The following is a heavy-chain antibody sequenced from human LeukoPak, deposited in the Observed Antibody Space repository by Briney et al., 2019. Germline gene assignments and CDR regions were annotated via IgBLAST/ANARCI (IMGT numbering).Heavy chain of an antibody. CDR2: TNPSGGST. V-gene: IGHV1-46*01. J-gene: IGHJ4*02. CDR1: GYTFTSYY. Sequence: GASVKVSCKASGYTFTSYYMHWVRQAPGQGLEWMGITNPSGGSTSYAQKFQGRVTMTRDTSTSTVYMELSSLRSEDTAVYYCARGTLNSSGYYYDGYYFDYWGQGTLVTVSS. CDR3: ARGTLNSSGYYYDGYYFDY. D-gene: IGHD3-22*01.